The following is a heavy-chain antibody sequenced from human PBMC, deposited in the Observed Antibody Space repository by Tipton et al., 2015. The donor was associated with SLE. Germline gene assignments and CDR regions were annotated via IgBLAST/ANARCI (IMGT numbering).Heavy chain of an antibody. Sequence: LRLSCTVSGGSVSSGSYYWSWIRQPPGKGLEWIGYIYYSGSTNYNPSLKSRVTISVDTSKNQFSLKLSSVTAADTAVYYCARGKIPRSSSLDYWGQGTLVTVSS. V-gene: IGHV4-61*01. D-gene: IGHD6-6*01. CDR3: ARGKIPRSSSLDY. CDR1: GGSVSSGSYY. CDR2: IYYSGST. J-gene: IGHJ4*02.